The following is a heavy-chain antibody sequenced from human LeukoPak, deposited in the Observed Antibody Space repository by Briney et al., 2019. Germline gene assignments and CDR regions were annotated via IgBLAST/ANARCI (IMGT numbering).Heavy chain of an antibody. CDR1: GDSFGRNSVA. V-gene: IGHV6-1*01. CDR2: TYCRPNCYP. J-gene: IGHJ4*02. CDR3: TRGQKSAFDY. Sequence: SQTLSLTCAISGDSFGRNSVAWNWIRQSPSRGLEWLGRTYCRPNCYPDYALSMKSRITIISDTSNNQFYLHLNSVTPEDTAVYYCTRGQKSAFDYWGQGTLVTVSS.